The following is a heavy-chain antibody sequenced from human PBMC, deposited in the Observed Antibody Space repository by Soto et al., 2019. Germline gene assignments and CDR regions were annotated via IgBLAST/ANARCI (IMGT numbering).Heavy chain of an antibody. D-gene: IGHD6-19*01. CDR1: GYSFTSYW. J-gene: IGHJ6*02. CDR3: ARHQYIAVAHSTGYYYGMDV. V-gene: IGHV5-10-1*01. Sequence: GESLKISCKGSGYSFTSYWISWVRQMPGKGLEWMGRIDPSDSYTNYSPSFQGHVTISADKSISTAYLQWSSLKASDTAMYYCARHQYIAVAHSTGYYYGMDVWRQGSTVTASS. CDR2: IDPSDSYT.